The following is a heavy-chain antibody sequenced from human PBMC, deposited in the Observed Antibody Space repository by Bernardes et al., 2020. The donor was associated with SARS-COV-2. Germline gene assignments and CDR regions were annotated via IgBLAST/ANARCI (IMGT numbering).Heavy chain of an antibody. CDR2: ISGNDGAK. J-gene: IGHJ6*02. Sequence: GGSLRLSCAASKFTFRRFAMTWVRQAPGKGLEWVASISGNDGAKYYAASVRGRFTISRDDSKNTLSLQMTSLRSEDTALYYCAKGWSPNIQGYGLDAWGQGTTVIVSS. V-gene: IGHV3-23*01. CDR1: KFTFRRFA. CDR3: AKGWSPNIQGYGLDA. D-gene: IGHD3-3*01.